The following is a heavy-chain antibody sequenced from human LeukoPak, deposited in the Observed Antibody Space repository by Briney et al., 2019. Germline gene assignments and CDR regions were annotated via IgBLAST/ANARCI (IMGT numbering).Heavy chain of an antibody. Sequence: ASVKVSCKVSGYTLTELSMHWVRQAPGKGLEWMGGFDPEDGETIYAQKFQGRVTMTEDTSTDTAYMELSSLRSEDTAVYYCAREGLRYFDWLLWAFDYWGQGTLVTVSS. CDR1: GYTLTELS. J-gene: IGHJ4*02. V-gene: IGHV1-24*01. D-gene: IGHD3-9*01. CDR3: AREGLRYFDWLLWAFDY. CDR2: FDPEDGET.